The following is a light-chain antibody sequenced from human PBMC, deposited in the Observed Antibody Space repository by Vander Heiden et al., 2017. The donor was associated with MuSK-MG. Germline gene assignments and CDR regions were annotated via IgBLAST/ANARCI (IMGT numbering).Light chain of an antibody. CDR3: QQYYSTPFT. V-gene: IGKV4-1*01. J-gene: IGKJ3*01. CDR1: QSVLYSSNNKNY. CDR2: WAS. Sequence: DLVMTQSPDSLSVSLGERATINCKSSQSVLYSSNNKNYVAWYPTKPGQPPKLLLSWASTRESGVPDRLRGSGSGTAFTLTISSLKAEDVAVSYCQQYYSTPFTFGPGTKVXIK.